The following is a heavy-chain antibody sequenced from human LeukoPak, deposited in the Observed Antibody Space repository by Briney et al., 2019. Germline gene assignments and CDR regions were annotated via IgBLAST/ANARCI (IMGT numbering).Heavy chain of an antibody. CDR1: GFTFSSYW. CDR2: INHNGNVN. D-gene: IGHD3-3*01. V-gene: IGHV3-7*03. CDR3: ARVHYDFWSGDRNDAFDI. J-gene: IGHJ3*02. Sequence: PGGSLRLSCAASGFTFSSYWMNWARQAPGKGLEWVASINHNGNVNYYVDSVKGRFTISRDNAKNSLYLQMSNLRAEDTAVYYCARVHYDFWSGDRNDAFDIWGQGTMVTVSS.